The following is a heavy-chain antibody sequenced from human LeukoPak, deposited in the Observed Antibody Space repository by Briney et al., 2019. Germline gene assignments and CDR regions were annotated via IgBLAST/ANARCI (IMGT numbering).Heavy chain of an antibody. V-gene: IGHV3-23*01. J-gene: IGHJ2*01. CDR1: GFTFSGYA. CDR2: VSGGGEDT. CDR3: AKPRAMTTGVGRYFDL. Sequence: GGSLRLSCAASGFTFSGYAMSWIRQAPGKGLDWVSAVSGGGEDTYYPDSVKGRFTISRDNSKNTLYLQMNSLRVEDTAIYYCAKPRAMTTGVGRYFDLWGRGTLVTVSS. D-gene: IGHD1-1*01.